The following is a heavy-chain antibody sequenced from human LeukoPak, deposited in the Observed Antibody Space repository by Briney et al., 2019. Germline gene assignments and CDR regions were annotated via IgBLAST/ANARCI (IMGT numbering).Heavy chain of an antibody. CDR1: GFTSSNYA. Sequence: GGSLRLFCSASGFTSSNYAMHWVRQAPGKGLEFVSGISSTGGSTNYPDSVKDRFSISRDNSKNTLYLQMTSLRADDTAVYYCVKDQHCSTISCATRTGFDPWGQGTSVTVSS. D-gene: IGHD2-2*01. J-gene: IGHJ5*02. V-gene: IGHV3-64D*06. CDR2: ISSTGGST. CDR3: VKDQHCSTISCATRTGFDP.